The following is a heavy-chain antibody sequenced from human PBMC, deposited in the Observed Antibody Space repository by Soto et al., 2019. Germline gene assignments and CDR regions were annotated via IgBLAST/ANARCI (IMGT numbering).Heavy chain of an antibody. CDR3: AHIPNYYQYDWFDP. CDR2: IYWDDDK. D-gene: IGHD3-16*01. Sequence: QITLKESGPTLVKPTQLLTLTCTFSGFSLTTRGVGVGWIRQPPGKALECLALIYWDDDKRYSPSLQSRLSITKDTSKNQVVLTMTNVDPVDTATYYCAHIPNYYQYDWFDPWGQGTLVSVSS. J-gene: IGHJ5*02. CDR1: GFSLTTRGVG. V-gene: IGHV2-5*02.